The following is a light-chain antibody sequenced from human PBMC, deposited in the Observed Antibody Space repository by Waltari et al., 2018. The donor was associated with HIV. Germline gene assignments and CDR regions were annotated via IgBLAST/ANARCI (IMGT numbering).Light chain of an antibody. CDR3: CSHAGDYTFR. CDR1: SSDVGGYNY. J-gene: IGLJ3*02. Sequence: QSALTQPRSVSGSPGQSVTISCTGTSSDVGGYNYVSWYQQHPGKAPKLMIYDVSKRPSGVPDRFSGSKSGNTASLTISGLQAEDEADFYCCSHAGDYTFRFGGGTKLTVL. V-gene: IGLV2-11*01. CDR2: DVS.